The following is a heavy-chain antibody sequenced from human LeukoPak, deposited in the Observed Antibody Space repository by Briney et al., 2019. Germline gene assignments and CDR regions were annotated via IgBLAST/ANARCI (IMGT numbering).Heavy chain of an antibody. Sequence: GRSLRLSCAASGFTVSSNYMSWVRQAPGKGLEWVSVIYSGGTTYNADSVKDRLTISIDNSKNTLYLQMNSLRAEDTAVYYCARGAQGPWGFEHWGQGTLVTVSS. CDR1: GFTVSSNY. CDR2: IYSGGTT. CDR3: ARGAQGPWGFEH. D-gene: IGHD7-27*01. J-gene: IGHJ4*02. V-gene: IGHV3-66*01.